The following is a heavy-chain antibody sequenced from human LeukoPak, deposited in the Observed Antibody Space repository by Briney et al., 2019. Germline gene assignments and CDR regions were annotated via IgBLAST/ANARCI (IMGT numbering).Heavy chain of an antibody. CDR3: ARERVGNVPPYYDY. Sequence: HSGGSLRLSCAASGFTFSSYGMSWVRQAPGKGLEWVSAISGSGGSTYYADSVKGRFTISRDNSKNTLCLQMNSLRAEDTAVYYCARERVGNVPPYYDYWGQGTLVTVSS. J-gene: IGHJ4*02. V-gene: IGHV3-23*01. D-gene: IGHD1-26*01. CDR1: GFTFSSYG. CDR2: ISGSGGST.